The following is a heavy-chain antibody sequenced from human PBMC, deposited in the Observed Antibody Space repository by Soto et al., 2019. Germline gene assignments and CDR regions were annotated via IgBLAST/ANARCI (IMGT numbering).Heavy chain of an antibody. CDR3: AKRRGAGGHFDY. V-gene: IGHV3-23*01. J-gene: IGHJ4*02. CDR2: VSIGGST. D-gene: IGHD2-15*01. Sequence: DVQLLESGGGLVQPEGSLRLSCAASGFTFSSYAMGWVRQGPWKGLEWVAVVSIGGSTHYADSVRGRFTISRDNSKNTLSLQMNSLTAEVTAVYFCAKRRGAGGHFDYWGQGALVTVSS. CDR1: GFTFSSYA.